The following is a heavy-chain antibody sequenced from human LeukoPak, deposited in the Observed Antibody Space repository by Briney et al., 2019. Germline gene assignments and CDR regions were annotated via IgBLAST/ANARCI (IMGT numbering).Heavy chain of an antibody. Sequence: SETLSLTCTVSGGSVSSGNFYWSWIRQPPGKGLEWIGYIYYSGSTNYNPSLKSRVTISVDTSKNQFSLKLSSVTAADTAVYYCARDPSGYFNYWGQGTLATVSS. J-gene: IGHJ4*02. D-gene: IGHD3-22*01. CDR1: GGSVSSGNFY. V-gene: IGHV4-61*01. CDR3: ARDPSGYFNY. CDR2: IYYSGST.